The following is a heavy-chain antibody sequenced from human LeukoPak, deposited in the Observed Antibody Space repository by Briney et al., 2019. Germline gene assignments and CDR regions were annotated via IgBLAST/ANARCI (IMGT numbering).Heavy chain of an antibody. V-gene: IGHV3-48*04. CDR1: GFTFTEYS. Sequence: GESLRLSCAASGFTFTEYSIIWVRQAPGKGLEWVSFISDISDRSSTIHYADSVKGRFTISRDNAERSVYLQMNSLRADDTAVYYCARVWGPTLKTCYMDVWGTGTTVTVSS. CDR2: ISDRSSTI. CDR3: ARVWGPTLKTCYMDV. J-gene: IGHJ6*03. D-gene: IGHD7-27*01.